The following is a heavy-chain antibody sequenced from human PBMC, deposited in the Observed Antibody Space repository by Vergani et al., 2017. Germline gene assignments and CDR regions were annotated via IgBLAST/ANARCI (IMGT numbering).Heavy chain of an antibody. CDR2: IYSGDET. D-gene: IGHD3-10*01. CDR3: ARGNYYGSGTYVDP. J-gene: IGHJ5*02. V-gene: IGHV3-66*02. Sequence: ELQLVESGGGLVQPGGSLRLSCAASGSTVSGYYMTWVRQAPGKGLEWVSHIYSGDETYYADSVKGRVIISRDTSKNTLHLQINNLRVDDTAVNYCARGNYYGSGTYVDPWGQGTLVTVSS. CDR1: GSTVSGYY.